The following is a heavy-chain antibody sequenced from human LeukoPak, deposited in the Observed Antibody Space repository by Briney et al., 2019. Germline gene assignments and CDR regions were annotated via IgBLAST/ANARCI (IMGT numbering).Heavy chain of an antibody. Sequence: GSVKVSCKASGYTFTSYAMNWVRQAPGQGLEWMGWINTNTGNPTYAQGFTGRFVFSLDTSVSTAYLQISSLKAEDTAVYYCARDSYYYDSSGPPDAFDIWGQGTMVTVSS. D-gene: IGHD3-22*01. J-gene: IGHJ3*02. CDR1: GYTFTSYA. V-gene: IGHV7-4-1*02. CDR3: ARDSYYYDSSGPPDAFDI. CDR2: INTNTGNP.